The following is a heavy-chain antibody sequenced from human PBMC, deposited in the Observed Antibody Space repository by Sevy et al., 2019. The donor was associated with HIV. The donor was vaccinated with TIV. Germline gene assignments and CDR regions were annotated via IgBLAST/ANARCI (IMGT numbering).Heavy chain of an antibody. V-gene: IGHV4-59*13. J-gene: IGHJ4*02. D-gene: IGHD3-22*01. CDR1: GGSISSYY. Sequence: SETLSLTCTVSGGSISSYYWSWIRQPPGKGLEWIGYIYYSGSTNYNPSLKSRVTISLDTSKNQFSLKLSSVTAADTAVYYCASSIYDSSGYYYYDYWGQGTLVTVSS. CDR3: ASSIYDSSGYYYYDY. CDR2: IYYSGST.